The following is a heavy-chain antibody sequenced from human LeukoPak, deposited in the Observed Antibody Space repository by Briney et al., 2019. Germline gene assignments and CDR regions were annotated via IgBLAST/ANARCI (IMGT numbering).Heavy chain of an antibody. CDR2: IIPVLGVS. D-gene: IGHD3-22*01. J-gene: IGHJ3*02. V-gene: IGHV1-69*04. CDR3: TREGVYAPDGSGYHRDAFDI. Sequence: ASVKVSCKASGYTFTSYDINWVRQATGQGLEWMGRIIPVLGVSNFAQKSQGRVTITADKSTNTAHMELSRLESGDTAVYYCTREGVYAPDGSGYHRDAFDIWGQGTVVIVSS. CDR1: GYTFTSYD.